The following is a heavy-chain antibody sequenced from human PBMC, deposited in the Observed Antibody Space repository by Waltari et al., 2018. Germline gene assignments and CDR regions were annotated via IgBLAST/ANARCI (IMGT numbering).Heavy chain of an antibody. CDR2: IRGSGGST. D-gene: IGHD3-10*01. Sequence: EVQLLESGGGLVQPGGSLRLSCAASGFTFRSYAMSWVRPAPGKGLEWVSAIRGSGGSTYYADSVKGRFTISRDNSKNTLYLQMNSLRAEDTAVYYCAKELGESARWHGMDVWGQGTTVTVSS. V-gene: IGHV3-23*01. CDR1: GFTFRSYA. J-gene: IGHJ6*02. CDR3: AKELGESARWHGMDV.